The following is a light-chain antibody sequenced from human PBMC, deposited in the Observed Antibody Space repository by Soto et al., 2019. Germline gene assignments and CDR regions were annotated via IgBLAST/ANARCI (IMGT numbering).Light chain of an antibody. J-gene: IGLJ1*01. CDR2: DNS. V-gene: IGLV3-21*02. CDR3: QVWDNVDDHIYV. CDR1: NIDSRT. Sequence: SYALTQPASVSVAPGQTATISCGENNIDSRTVHWYQQKPGQAPLLVVYDNSFRPSRIPNRFSGSNSGKTETLTISRVEAGDEADYYCQVWDNVDDHIYVFGTGTKV.